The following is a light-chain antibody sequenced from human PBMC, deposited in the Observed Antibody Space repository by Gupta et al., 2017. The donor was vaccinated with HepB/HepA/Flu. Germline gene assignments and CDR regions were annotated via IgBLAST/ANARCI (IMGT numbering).Light chain of an antibody. V-gene: IGKV1-39*01. J-gene: IGKJ4*01. Sequence: DLQMTQSPSSLSASVGDRVTLTCRASQSIRNYLNWYQQKPGKAPTLLIYAASSLESGVPSRFSGSGFGTDFTHTVTSLQPEDFASYYGQQSYTSPTFGGGTKVGIK. CDR3: QQSYTSPT. CDR1: QSIRNY. CDR2: AAS.